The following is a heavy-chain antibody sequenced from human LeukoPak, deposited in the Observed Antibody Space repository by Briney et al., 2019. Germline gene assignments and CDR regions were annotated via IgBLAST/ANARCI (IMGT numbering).Heavy chain of an antibody. CDR2: IYYSGST. CDR3: ARAYTAMGN. CDR1: GGSISSYY. V-gene: IGHV4-59*01. D-gene: IGHD5-18*01. J-gene: IGHJ4*02. Sequence: SETLSLTCTVSGGSISSYYWSWIRQPPGKGLEWIGYIYYSGSTNYNPSLKSRVTISVDTSKNQFSLKLSSVTAADTAVYYCARAYTAMGNWGQGTLVTVSS.